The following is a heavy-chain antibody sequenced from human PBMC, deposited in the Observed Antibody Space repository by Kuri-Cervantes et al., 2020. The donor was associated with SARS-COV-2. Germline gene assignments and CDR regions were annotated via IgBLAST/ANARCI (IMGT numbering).Heavy chain of an antibody. J-gene: IGHJ4*02. D-gene: IGHD6-19*01. CDR3: ARGALMSSGWYSGALFDY. Sequence: ASVKVSCKASGYTFTGYYMHWVRQAPGQGLEWMGWMNPNSGNTGYAQKFQGRVTMTRNTSISTAYMELSSLRSEDTAVYYCARGALMSSGWYSGALFDYWGQGTLVTVSS. CDR1: GYTFTGYY. V-gene: IGHV1-8*02. CDR2: MNPNSGNT.